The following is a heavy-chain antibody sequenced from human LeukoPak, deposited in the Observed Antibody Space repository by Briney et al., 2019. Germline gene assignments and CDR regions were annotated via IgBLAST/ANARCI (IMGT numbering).Heavy chain of an antibody. Sequence: SETLSLTCAVYGGSFSDYYWSWIRQPPGKGLEWIGEINHSGSTNYNPSLKSRVTISVDTSKNQFSLKLSSVTAADTAVYYCARVRVAAAGTTRWYFDLWGRGTLVTVSS. CDR2: INHSGST. D-gene: IGHD6-13*01. V-gene: IGHV4-34*01. CDR3: ARVRVAAAGTTRWYFDL. CDR1: GGSFSDYY. J-gene: IGHJ2*01.